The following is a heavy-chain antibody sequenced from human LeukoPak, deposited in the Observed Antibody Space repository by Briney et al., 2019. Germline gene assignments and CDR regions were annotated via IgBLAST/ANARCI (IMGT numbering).Heavy chain of an antibody. CDR2: IKSKTDGGTT. Sequence: GGSLRLSCAASGFTFSDAWMSWVRQAPGKGLEWVGRIKSKTDGGTTDYAAPVKGRFTISRDDSKNTLYLQMNSLKTEDTAVYYCTTDPITMIVAEDYWGQGTLVTVSS. D-gene: IGHD3-22*01. V-gene: IGHV3-15*01. CDR3: TTDPITMIVAEDY. J-gene: IGHJ4*02. CDR1: GFTFSDAW.